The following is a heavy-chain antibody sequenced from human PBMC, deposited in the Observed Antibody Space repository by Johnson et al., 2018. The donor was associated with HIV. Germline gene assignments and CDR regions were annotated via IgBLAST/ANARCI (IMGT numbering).Heavy chain of an antibody. CDR2: ISNGGSNK. Sequence: QVQVVESGGGVVQPGRSLRLSCAASGFTFSSYGMHWVRQAPGKGLEWVAVISNGGSNKDYADAVKGRFSISRDNSKNTLYLQMDSLRPEDTAVYYCARDKSTMIVVVPNDAFDIWGQGTMVTVSS. CDR3: ARDKSTMIVVVPNDAFDI. D-gene: IGHD3-22*01. J-gene: IGHJ3*02. V-gene: IGHV3-30-3*01. CDR1: GFTFSSYG.